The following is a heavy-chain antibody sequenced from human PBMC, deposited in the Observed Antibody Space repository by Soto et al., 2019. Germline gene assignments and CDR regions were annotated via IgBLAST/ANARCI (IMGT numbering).Heavy chain of an antibody. J-gene: IGHJ3*02. CDR1: GYTFTSYG. Sequence: GASLKVSCKASGYTFTSYGMSWVRQALGQGLEWMGWISAYNGSTNYAQKLQGRVTMTTDTSTSTAYMELRSLRSDDTAVYYCARGLFGDYYDSSGHAFDIWG. CDR3: ARGLFGDYYDSSGHAFDI. D-gene: IGHD3-22*01. V-gene: IGHV1-18*01. CDR2: ISAYNGST.